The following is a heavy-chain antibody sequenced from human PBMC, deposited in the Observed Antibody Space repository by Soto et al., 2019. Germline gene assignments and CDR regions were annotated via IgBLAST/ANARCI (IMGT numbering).Heavy chain of an antibody. CDR2: IYHSGST. CDR3: ASFGLFRATVTTEN. Sequence: NPSETLSLTCAVSGGSISSSNWWSWVRQPPGKGLEWIGEIYHSGSTNYNPSLKSRVTISVDKSKNQFSLKLSSVTAADTAVYYCASFGLFRATVTTENWGQGTLVTVSS. CDR1: GGSISSSNW. J-gene: IGHJ4*02. V-gene: IGHV4-4*02. D-gene: IGHD4-17*01.